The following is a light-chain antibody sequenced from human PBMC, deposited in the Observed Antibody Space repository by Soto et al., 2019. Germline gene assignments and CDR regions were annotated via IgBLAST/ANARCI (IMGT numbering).Light chain of an antibody. CDR3: QPYDAWPLT. CDR1: QNIHNH. J-gene: IGKJ4*01. Sequence: DKLMSQSPATLSVSPGERVTLSCRASQNIHNHMSWFLQKPGQTPRLLIYDAIIRAPDVPARFSGSWSGTEVPLTINSLQSENFEVYYCQPYDAWPLTFGGGTKGEIK. V-gene: IGKV3-15*01. CDR2: DAI.